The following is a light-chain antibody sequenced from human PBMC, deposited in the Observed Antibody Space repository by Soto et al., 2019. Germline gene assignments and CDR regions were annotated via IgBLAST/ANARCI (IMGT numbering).Light chain of an antibody. J-gene: IGKJ4*01. V-gene: IGKV3-20*01. CDR2: DVL. CDR3: EQYGSTPLT. Sequence: EIVLTQSPGTLSLSPGERATLSCRASQSVANNYLAWYQQKPGQAPRLLIYDVLSRGTGIQDRFSGSGSGTAFTLTISRLEPEDFAVYYCEQYGSTPLTFGGGTKVEIK. CDR1: QSVANNY.